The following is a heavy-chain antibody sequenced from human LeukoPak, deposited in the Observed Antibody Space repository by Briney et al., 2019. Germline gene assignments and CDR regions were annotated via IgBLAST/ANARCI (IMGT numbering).Heavy chain of an antibody. Sequence: GGSLRLSCAASGFTFSSYAMHWVRQAPGKGLEWVAVISYDGSNKYYADSVKGRFTISRDNAKNSLYLQMNSLRAEDTAVYYCARGPGQWWLLSYWGQGTLVTVSS. J-gene: IGHJ4*02. D-gene: IGHD3-22*01. V-gene: IGHV3-30-3*01. CDR1: GFTFSSYA. CDR2: ISYDGSNK. CDR3: ARGPGQWWLLSY.